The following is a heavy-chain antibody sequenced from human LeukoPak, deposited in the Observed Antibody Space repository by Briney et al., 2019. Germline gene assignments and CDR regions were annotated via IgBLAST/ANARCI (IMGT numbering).Heavy chain of an antibody. CDR3: ARHGYSSSWAIDY. V-gene: IGHV4-59*01. D-gene: IGHD6-13*01. CDR1: GGSISSYY. Sequence: NSSETLSLTCTVSGGSISSYYWSWIRQPPGKGLEWIGYIYYSGSTNYNPSLKSRVTISVDTSKNQFSLKLSSVTAADTAVYYCARHGYSSSWAIDYWGQGTLVTVSS. J-gene: IGHJ4*02. CDR2: IYYSGST.